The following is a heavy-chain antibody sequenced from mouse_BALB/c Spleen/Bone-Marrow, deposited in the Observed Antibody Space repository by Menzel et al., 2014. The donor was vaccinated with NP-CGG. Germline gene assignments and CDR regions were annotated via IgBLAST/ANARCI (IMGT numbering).Heavy chain of an antibody. CDR1: GFTFSSFG. J-gene: IGHJ3*01. Sequence: EVNLVESGGGLVQPGGSRKLSCAASGFTFSSFGMHWVRQAPEKGLEWVAYISSGSSTIYYADTVKGRFTISRDNPKNTLFLQMTSLRSEDTAMYYCASVSAWFAYWGQGTLVTVSA. CDR2: ISSGSSTI. V-gene: IGHV5-17*02. CDR3: ASVSAWFAY. D-gene: IGHD3-1*01.